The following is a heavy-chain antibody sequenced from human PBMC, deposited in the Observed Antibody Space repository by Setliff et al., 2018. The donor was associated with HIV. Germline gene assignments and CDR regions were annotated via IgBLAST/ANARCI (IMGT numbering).Heavy chain of an antibody. J-gene: IGHJ4*02. CDR3: AKKTAAYTSGSWLHY. Sequence: GGSLRLSCAASGFTFSNYAMSWVRQAPGKGLEWVSGISASGGNTYHADSVKGRFTISRDNSKNTLYLQMNSLRAEDTAVYYCAKKTAAYTSGSWLHYWGQGTLVTVSS. CDR2: ISASGGNT. CDR1: GFTFSNYA. V-gene: IGHV3-23*01. D-gene: IGHD3-10*01.